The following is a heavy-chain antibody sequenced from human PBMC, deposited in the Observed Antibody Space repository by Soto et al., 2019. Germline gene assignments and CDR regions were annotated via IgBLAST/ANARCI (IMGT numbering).Heavy chain of an antibody. Sequence: SETLSLTCTVSGGSISSSSYYWGWIRQPPGKGLEWIGSIYYSGSTYYNPSLKSRVTISVDTSKNQFSLKLSSVTAADTAVYYCARHRAIAAALLTPHFDYWGQGTPVTVSS. CDR2: IYYSGST. J-gene: IGHJ4*02. CDR3: ARHRAIAAALLTPHFDY. D-gene: IGHD6-13*01. V-gene: IGHV4-39*01. CDR1: GGSISSSSYY.